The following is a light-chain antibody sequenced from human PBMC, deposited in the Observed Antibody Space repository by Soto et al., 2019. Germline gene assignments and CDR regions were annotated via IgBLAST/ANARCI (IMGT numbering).Light chain of an antibody. CDR3: QQYCSSPSA. J-gene: IGKJ1*01. V-gene: IGKV3-20*01. Sequence: EIVLMQSPGTLSLSPGERATLSCRASQSVSSSYLAWYQQKPGQAPRLLIYGASSRATGIPDRFSGSGSGTDFTLPISRLEPEDFEVYYCQQYCSSPSAFGQGTKVEI. CDR2: GAS. CDR1: QSVSSSY.